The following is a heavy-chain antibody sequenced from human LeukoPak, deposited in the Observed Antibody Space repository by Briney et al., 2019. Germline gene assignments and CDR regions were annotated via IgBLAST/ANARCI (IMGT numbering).Heavy chain of an antibody. Sequence: SETLSLTFTVSGYSISSDYYWGWIRQPPGKGLEWIGSIYTSGSTNYNPSLKSRVTISVDTSKNQFSLKLSSVTAADTAVYYCAREITMVRGVIGGWFDPWGQGTLVTVSS. CDR1: GYSISSDYY. CDR3: AREITMVRGVIGGWFDP. CDR2: IYTSGST. V-gene: IGHV4-38-2*02. J-gene: IGHJ5*02. D-gene: IGHD3-10*01.